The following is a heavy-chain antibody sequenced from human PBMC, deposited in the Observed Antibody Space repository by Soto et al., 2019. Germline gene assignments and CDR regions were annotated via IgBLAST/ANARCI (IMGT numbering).Heavy chain of an antibody. J-gene: IGHJ4*02. CDR3: ARGGFSSSWRFDH. D-gene: IGHD6-6*01. CDR2: IMAFIGST. CDR1: GGTLGTYD. Sequence: QVQLVQSGAEVKKPGSSMKVSCKTSGGTLGTYDINWVRQAPGQGLEWMGGIMAFIGSTKYAQKSQGRVTITADTSIDTVYMELNCLTSEDTAVYYCARGGFSSSWRFDHWGQGTLVTVSS. V-gene: IGHV1-69*06.